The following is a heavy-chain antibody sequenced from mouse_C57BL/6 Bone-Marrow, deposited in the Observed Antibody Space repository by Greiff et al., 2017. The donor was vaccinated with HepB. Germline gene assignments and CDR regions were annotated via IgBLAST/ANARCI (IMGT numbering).Heavy chain of an antibody. D-gene: IGHD1-1*01. CDR2: IYPGSGST. V-gene: IGHV1-55*01. Sequence: VQLQQPGAELVKPGASVKMSCKASGYTFTSYWITWVKQRPGQGLEWIGDIYPGSGSTNYNEKFKSKATLTVDTSSSPAYMQLSSLTSEDSAVYYCARAPSYYYGSSSYYFDYWGQGTTLTVSS. CDR3: ARAPSYYYGSSSYYFDY. CDR1: GYTFTSYW. J-gene: IGHJ2*01.